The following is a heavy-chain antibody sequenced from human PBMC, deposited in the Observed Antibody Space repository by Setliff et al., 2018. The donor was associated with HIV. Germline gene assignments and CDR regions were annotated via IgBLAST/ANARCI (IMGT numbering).Heavy chain of an antibody. CDR2: ISYDGTSK. Sequence: LRLSCAASGFPFSTHGMHWVRQAPGKGLEWVAIISYDGTSKHYADSVKGRFTISRDNSKNTLYLHMNNLRGDDTAVYYCAKGCGGAGFCYYADYWGQGTVVTVSS. J-gene: IGHJ4*02. CDR1: GFPFSTHG. V-gene: IGHV3-30*18. CDR3: AKGCGGAGFCYYADY. D-gene: IGHD2-21*01.